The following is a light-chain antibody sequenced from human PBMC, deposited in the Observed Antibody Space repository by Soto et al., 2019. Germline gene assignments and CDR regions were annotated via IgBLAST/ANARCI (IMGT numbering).Light chain of an antibody. J-gene: IGKJ3*01. V-gene: IGKV3-15*01. Sequence: EIVMTQSPATLSVSPGERATLSCRASQSVSSNLAWYQQKPGQAPRLLIYGASTRATGIPARFSGSGSGTELTLTIRSLQSEDFAVYYCQQYNNWSFTFGPGTKVDIK. CDR1: QSVSSN. CDR3: QQYNNWSFT. CDR2: GAS.